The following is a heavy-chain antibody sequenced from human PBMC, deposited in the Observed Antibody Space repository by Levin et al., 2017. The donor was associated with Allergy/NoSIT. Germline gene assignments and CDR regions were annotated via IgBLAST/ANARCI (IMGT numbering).Heavy chain of an antibody. CDR2: INHGGST. CDR3: ARGGLTGDLN. D-gene: IGHD7-27*01. J-gene: IGHJ4*02. Sequence: NPSETLSLTCAVYGGSFSGYYWTWIRQPPGKGLEWIGEINHGGSTHYNPSLKSRVTISVDTSKNQFSLKLSSVTAADTAVYYCARGGLTGDLNWGQGTLVTVSS. V-gene: IGHV4-34*01. CDR1: GGSFSGYY.